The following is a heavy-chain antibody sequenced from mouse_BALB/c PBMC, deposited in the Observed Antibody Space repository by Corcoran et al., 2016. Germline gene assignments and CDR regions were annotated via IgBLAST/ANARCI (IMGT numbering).Heavy chain of an antibody. CDR1: GYSFTDYI. V-gene: IGHV1-39*01. Sequence: EIQLQQTGPELVQPGASVKISCKASGYSFTDYIMLWVKQSLGKSLEWIGNINPYSGSTSYNLKFKGKATLTVDKSSSTAYMQLNSLTSEDSAVYYCARHYGTLYWYFDVWGAGTTVTVSS. CDR3: ARHYGTLYWYFDV. D-gene: IGHD2-1*01. J-gene: IGHJ1*01. CDR2: INPYSGST.